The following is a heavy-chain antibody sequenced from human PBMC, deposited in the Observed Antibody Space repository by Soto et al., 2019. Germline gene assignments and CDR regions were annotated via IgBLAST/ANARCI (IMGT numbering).Heavy chain of an antibody. CDR3: VTAVRTRLDN. CDR1: GFIFSNFA. V-gene: IGHV3-23*01. J-gene: IGHJ4*02. CDR2: IRQSGDRS. Sequence: GGSLRLSCAASGFIFSNFAMYWVRRAPGKGLEWVSSIRQSGDRSSYADSAKGRFTISRDNSKNTLYPQMNGLRLDDTAVYYCVTAVRTRLDNWGPGTLVTSPQ. D-gene: IGHD3-10*01.